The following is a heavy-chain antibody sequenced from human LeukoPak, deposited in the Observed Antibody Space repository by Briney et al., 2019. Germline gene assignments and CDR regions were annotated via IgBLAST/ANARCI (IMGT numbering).Heavy chain of an antibody. CDR2: INHSGST. J-gene: IGHJ5*02. Sequence: PSETLSLTCTVSGGSISSSSYYWSWIRQPPGKGLEWIGEINHSGSTNYNPSLKSRVTISVDTSKNQFSLKLSSVTAADTAVYYCARGSARGYRGGYSGYGRGNWFDPWGQGTLVTVSS. D-gene: IGHD5-12*01. CDR3: ARGSARGYRGGYSGYGRGNWFDP. CDR1: GGSISSSSYY. V-gene: IGHV4-39*07.